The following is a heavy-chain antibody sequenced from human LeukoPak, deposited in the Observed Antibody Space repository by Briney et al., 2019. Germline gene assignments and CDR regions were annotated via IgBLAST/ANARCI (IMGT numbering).Heavy chain of an antibody. CDR1: GGSISSSNW. CDR3: ARGLFDSWSLNFDY. D-gene: IGHD6-13*01. CDR2: IYHSGST. Sequence: SGTLSLTRAVSGGSISSSNWWSWVRQPPGKGLEWIGEIYHSGSTNYNPSLKSRVTISVDKSRNQFSLKLSSVTAADTAVYYCARGLFDSWSLNFDYWGQGILVTVSS. V-gene: IGHV4-4*02. J-gene: IGHJ4*02.